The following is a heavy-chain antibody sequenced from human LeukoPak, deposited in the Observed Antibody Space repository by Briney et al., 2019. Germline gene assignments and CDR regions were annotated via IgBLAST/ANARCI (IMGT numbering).Heavy chain of an antibody. CDR3: ARGVSSGWYIDWFDP. CDR2: INAGNGNT. Sequence: ASVKVSCKASGYTFTGYYMHWVRQAPGQRLEWMGWINAGNGNTKYSQEFQGRVTITRDTSASTAYMELSSLRSEDMAVYYCARGVSSGWYIDWFDPWGQGTLVTVSS. D-gene: IGHD6-19*01. V-gene: IGHV1-3*03. CDR1: GYTFTGYY. J-gene: IGHJ5*02.